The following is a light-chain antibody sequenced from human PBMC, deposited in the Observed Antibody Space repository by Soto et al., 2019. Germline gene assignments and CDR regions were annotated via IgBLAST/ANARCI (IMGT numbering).Light chain of an antibody. V-gene: IGKV3-15*01. CDR2: GAS. CDR3: QQYNNWPPWT. CDR1: QSVSSN. J-gene: IGKJ1*01. Sequence: EIVMTQSPATLSVSPGERATLSCRASQSVSSNLAWYQQKPGQAPRLLIYGASTRATGIPARFSGSGSGTEFNLTISSLQSEDVAVYYCQQYNNWPPWTFGQGTKVEIK.